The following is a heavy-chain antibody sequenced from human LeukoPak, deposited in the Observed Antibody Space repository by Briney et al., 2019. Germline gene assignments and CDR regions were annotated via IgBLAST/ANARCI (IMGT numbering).Heavy chain of an antibody. D-gene: IGHD6-19*01. Sequence: GGSLRLSCAVSQFTFSSYAMSWVRQAPGTGLEWVSSITGSGGNTYYADSVKGRFTISSDNSKNTLYLQMNSLRAENTAVYYCTIDLMTGFSSGWHLAYWGQGTLVTVSS. V-gene: IGHV3-23*01. CDR3: TIDLMTGFSSGWHLAY. CDR2: ITGSGGNT. CDR1: QFTFSSYA. J-gene: IGHJ4*02.